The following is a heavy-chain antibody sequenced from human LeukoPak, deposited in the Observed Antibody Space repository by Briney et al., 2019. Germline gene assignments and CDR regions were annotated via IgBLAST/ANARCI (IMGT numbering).Heavy chain of an antibody. CDR3: ARAPYDILTGYSLNWFDP. CDR1: GYTFTSYA. V-gene: IGHV1-3*01. D-gene: IGHD3-9*01. J-gene: IGHJ5*02. Sequence: ASVKVSCKDSGYTFTSYAMHWVRQAPGQRLEWMGWINGDNGNTKYSQKFQGRVTITRDTSAYIGYMELRGLSSADTAVYFCARAPYDILTGYSLNWFDPWGQGTLVTVSS. CDR2: INGDNGNT.